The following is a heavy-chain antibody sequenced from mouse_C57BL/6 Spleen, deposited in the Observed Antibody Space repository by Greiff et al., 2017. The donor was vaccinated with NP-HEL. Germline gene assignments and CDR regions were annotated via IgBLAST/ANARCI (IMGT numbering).Heavy chain of an antibody. V-gene: IGHV1-72*01. CDR1: GYTFTSYW. Sequence: QVHVKQPGAELVKPGASVKLSCKASGYTFTSYWMHWVKQRPGRGLEWIGRIDPNSGGTKYNEKFKSKATLTVDKPSSTAYMQLSSLTSEDSAVYYCARERTYYSNPGYFDYWGQGTTLTVSS. CDR3: ARERTYYSNPGYFDY. CDR2: IDPNSGGT. D-gene: IGHD2-5*01. J-gene: IGHJ2*01.